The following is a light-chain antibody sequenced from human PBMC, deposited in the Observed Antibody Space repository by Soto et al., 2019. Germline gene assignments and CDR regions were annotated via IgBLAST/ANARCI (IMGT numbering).Light chain of an antibody. CDR1: QSVSTY. CDR2: DAS. CDR3: QQRSTWLLIT. Sequence: EIVLTQSPATLSLSPGERATLSCRASQSVSTYLAWYQRKPALAPRLLIYDASNRATGIPDRFSGSGSGTHVTLGISSLEPEDFAVYYFQQRSTWLLITFGQGTRLEI. J-gene: IGKJ5*01. V-gene: IGKV3-11*01.